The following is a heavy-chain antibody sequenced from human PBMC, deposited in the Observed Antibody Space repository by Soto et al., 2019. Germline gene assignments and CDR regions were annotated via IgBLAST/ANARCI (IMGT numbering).Heavy chain of an antibody. CDR1: GDSFSSSSYY. V-gene: IGHV4-39*01. D-gene: IGHD4-17*01. CDR2: IYYSGKT. Sequence: SETLSLTCTVSGDSFSSSSYYRGWIRQPPGKGLEWIGSIYYSGKTYYNPSLKSRVTISVDTSKNQFSLKLSSVTAADTAIYYCARGSTATADRRDAFDIWGQGTMVTVSS. CDR3: ARGSTATADRRDAFDI. J-gene: IGHJ3*02.